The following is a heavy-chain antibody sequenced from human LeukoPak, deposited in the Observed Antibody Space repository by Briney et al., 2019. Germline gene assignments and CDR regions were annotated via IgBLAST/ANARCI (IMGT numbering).Heavy chain of an antibody. J-gene: IGHJ4*02. CDR3: ARGGYYGSGSYYNFFSYFDY. CDR2: INHSGST. D-gene: IGHD3-10*01. Sequence: PSETLSLTCAVYGGSFSGYYWSWIRQPPGKGLEWIGEINHSGSTNYNPSLKSRVTISVDTSKNQFSLKLSSVTAADTAVYYCARGGYYGSGSYYNFFSYFDYWGQGTLVTVSS. CDR1: GGSFSGYY. V-gene: IGHV4-34*01.